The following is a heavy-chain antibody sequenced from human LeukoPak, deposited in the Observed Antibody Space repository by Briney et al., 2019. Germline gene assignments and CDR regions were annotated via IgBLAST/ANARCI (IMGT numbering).Heavy chain of an antibody. V-gene: IGHV3-30-3*01. J-gene: IGHJ6*02. CDR1: GFTFSSYA. CDR3: AREPGSERYGMDV. Sequence: GGSLRLSCAASGFTFSSYAMHWVRQAPGKGLEWVAVISYDGSNKYYADSVKGRFTISRDNSKNTLYLQMNSLRAEDTAVYYCAREPGSERYGMDVWGQGTTVTVSS. CDR2: ISYDGSNK. D-gene: IGHD3-10*01.